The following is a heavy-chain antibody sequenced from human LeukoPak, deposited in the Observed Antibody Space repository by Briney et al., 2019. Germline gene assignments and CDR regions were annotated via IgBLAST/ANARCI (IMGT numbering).Heavy chain of an antibody. CDR3: AKDGGDYMYDY. J-gene: IGHJ4*02. CDR1: GFTFSGYG. D-gene: IGHD4-17*01. Sequence: GGSLRPSCAASGFTFSGYGMHWVRQAPGKGLEWVAFIRYDGNNKYYTDSVKGRFTISRDNSKNTLHLQMNSLRADDTAVYYCAKDGGDYMYDYWGQGTLVTVSS. CDR2: IRYDGNNK. V-gene: IGHV3-30*02.